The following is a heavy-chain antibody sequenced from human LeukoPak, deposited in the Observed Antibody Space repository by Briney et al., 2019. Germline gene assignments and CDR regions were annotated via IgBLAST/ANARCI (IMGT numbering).Heavy chain of an antibody. Sequence: GGSLRLSCATSGFTFSNYNMNWVRQAPGKGLEWVSYVSTSSTTMYYADSVEGRFTISRDNAKNSLYLQMNSLRAEDTAVYYCARAGSHRNSGYDYWGQGILVTVSS. V-gene: IGHV3-48*04. CDR3: ARAGSHRNSGYDY. CDR1: GFTFSNYN. J-gene: IGHJ4*02. D-gene: IGHD5-12*01. CDR2: VSTSSTTM.